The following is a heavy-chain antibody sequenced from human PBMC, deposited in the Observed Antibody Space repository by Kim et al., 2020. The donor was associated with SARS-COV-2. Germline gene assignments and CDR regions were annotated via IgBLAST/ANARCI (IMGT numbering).Heavy chain of an antibody. Sequence: SETLSLTCTVSGGSISSGGYYWSWIRQHPGKGLEWIGYIYYSGSTYYNPSLKSRVTISVDTSKNQFSLKLSSVTAADTAVYYCASGGDYGDYFDPWGQGTLVTVSS. J-gene: IGHJ5*02. V-gene: IGHV4-31*03. CDR1: GGSISSGGYY. CDR3: ASGGDYGDYFDP. D-gene: IGHD4-17*01. CDR2: IYYSGST.